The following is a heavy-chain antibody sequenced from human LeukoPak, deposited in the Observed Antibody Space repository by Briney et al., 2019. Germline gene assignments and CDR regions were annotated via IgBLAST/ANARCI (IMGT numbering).Heavy chain of an antibody. CDR3: ARTTMVRGVTCFDY. J-gene: IGHJ4*02. D-gene: IGHD3-10*01. CDR2: IYSGGST. V-gene: IGHV3-53*01. CDR1: GFTVSSNY. Sequence: PGGSLRLSCAASGFTVSSNYMNWVRRAPGKGLEWVSVIYSGGSTYYADSVKGRFTISRDNSKNTLYLQMNSLRAEGTAVYFCARTTMVRGVTCFDYWGQGTLVTVSS.